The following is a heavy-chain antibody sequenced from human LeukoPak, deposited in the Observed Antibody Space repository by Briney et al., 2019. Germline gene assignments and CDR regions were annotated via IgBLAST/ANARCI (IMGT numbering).Heavy chain of an antibody. V-gene: IGHV1-46*01. CDR2: INPSGGST. Sequence: GASVKVSCKASGYTFTSYYMHWVRQAPGQGLEWMGIINPSGGSTSYAQKFQGRVTMTRDTSTSAVYMELSSLRSEDTAVYYCARGHTAMAPHYYYYYGMDVWGQGTTVTVSS. J-gene: IGHJ6*02. CDR3: ARGHTAMAPHYYYYYGMDV. D-gene: IGHD5-18*01. CDR1: GYTFTSYY.